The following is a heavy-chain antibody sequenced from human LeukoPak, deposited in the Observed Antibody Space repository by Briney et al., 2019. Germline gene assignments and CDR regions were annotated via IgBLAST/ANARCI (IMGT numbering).Heavy chain of an antibody. CDR1: GFTFSSYG. J-gene: IGHJ6*03. Sequence: AGSLRLSCAASGFTFSSYGMHWVRQAPGKGLEWVAFIRYDGSNKYYADSVKGRFTISRDNSKNTLYLQMNSLRAEDTAVYYCAKDSRTMIGYMDVWGKGTTVTVSS. V-gene: IGHV3-30*02. D-gene: IGHD3-10*02. CDR3: AKDSRTMIGYMDV. CDR2: IRYDGSNK.